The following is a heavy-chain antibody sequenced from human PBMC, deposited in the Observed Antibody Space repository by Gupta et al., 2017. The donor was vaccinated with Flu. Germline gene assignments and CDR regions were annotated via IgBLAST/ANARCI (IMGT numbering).Heavy chain of an antibody. CDR3: ARVRARRWVRASWFDP. D-gene: IGHD1-1*01. V-gene: IGHV1-8*01. Sequence: QVQLVQSGAEVKKPGASVKVSCKASGYTVTSYDINWVRQATGAGLEWMGWMNTNSGNTGDAQKFQCRVTMTRNTSISTADMELSSLRSEDTAVYYCARVRARRWVRASWFDPWGQGTLVTVSS. CDR2: MNTNSGNT. J-gene: IGHJ5*02. CDR1: GYTVTSYD.